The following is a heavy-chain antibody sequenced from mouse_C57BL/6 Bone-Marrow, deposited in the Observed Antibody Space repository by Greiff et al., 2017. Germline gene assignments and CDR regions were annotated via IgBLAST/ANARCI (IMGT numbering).Heavy chain of an antibody. CDR3: ARIVVAHYYAMDY. D-gene: IGHD1-1*01. Sequence: VQLQESGPGLVAPSQSLSITCTVSGFSLTSYAISWVRQPPGKGLEWLGVIWTGGGTNYNSALKSRLSISKDNSKSQVFLKMNSLQTDYTARYYCARIVVAHYYAMDYWGQGTSVTVSS. CDR2: IWTGGGT. J-gene: IGHJ4*01. CDR1: GFSLTSYA. V-gene: IGHV2-9-1*01.